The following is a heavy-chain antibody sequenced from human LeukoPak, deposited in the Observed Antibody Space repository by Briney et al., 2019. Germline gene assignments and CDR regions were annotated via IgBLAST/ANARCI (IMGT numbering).Heavy chain of an antibody. CDR1: GGSFSGYY. V-gene: IGHV4-34*01. J-gene: IGHJ6*03. D-gene: IGHD2-2*01. Sequence: SETLSFTCAVYGGSFSGYYWSWIRQPPGKGLEWIGEINHSGSTNYNPSLKSRVTISVDTSKNQFSLKLSSVTAADTAVYYCARGFRRSSTLYYYYYMDVWGKGTTVTVSS. CDR2: INHSGST. CDR3: ARGFRRSSTLYYYYYMDV.